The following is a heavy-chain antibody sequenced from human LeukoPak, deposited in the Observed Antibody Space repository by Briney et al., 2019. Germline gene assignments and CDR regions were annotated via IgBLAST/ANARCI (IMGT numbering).Heavy chain of an antibody. V-gene: IGHV3-7*04. J-gene: IGHJ4*02. CDR2: IKQDGSEK. Sequence: GGSLRLSCAASGFTFSSYSMNWVRQAPGKGLEWVANIKQDGSEKYYVDSVKGRFTISRDNAKNSLYLQMNSLRAEDTAVYYCARGDDYYDSSGYYFDYWGQGTLVTVSS. CDR3: ARGDDYYDSSGYYFDY. D-gene: IGHD3-22*01. CDR1: GFTFSSYS.